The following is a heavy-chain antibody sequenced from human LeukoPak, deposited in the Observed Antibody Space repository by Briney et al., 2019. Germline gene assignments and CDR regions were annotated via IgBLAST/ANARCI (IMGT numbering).Heavy chain of an antibody. CDR2: INHSGST. Sequence: SETLSLTCAVYGGSFSGYYWSWIRQPPGKGLEWIGEINHSGSTNYNPSLKSRVTISVDTSKNQFSLKLSSVTAADTAVYYCARGRDYYDRSGYYWYFDLWGRGTLVTVSS. V-gene: IGHV4-34*01. CDR3: ARGRDYYDRSGYYWYFDL. CDR1: GGSFSGYY. J-gene: IGHJ2*01. D-gene: IGHD3-22*01.